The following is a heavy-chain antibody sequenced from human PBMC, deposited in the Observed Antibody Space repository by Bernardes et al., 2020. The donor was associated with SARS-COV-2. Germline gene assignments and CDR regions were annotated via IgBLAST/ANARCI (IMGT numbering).Heavy chain of an antibody. CDR3: ARVRGYTYGADLNWFDP. CDR2: VYYSGNT. Sequence: SETLSLTCSVSGYSITNGYYWAWIRQPPGKGLEWIASVYYSGNTFYNPSLKSRLTISADTSMNQVSLWLSSVTAADTAVYYCARVRGYTYGADLNWFDPWGQGMLFTVSS. CDR1: GYSITNGYY. D-gene: IGHD5-18*01. J-gene: IGHJ5*02. V-gene: IGHV4-38-2*02.